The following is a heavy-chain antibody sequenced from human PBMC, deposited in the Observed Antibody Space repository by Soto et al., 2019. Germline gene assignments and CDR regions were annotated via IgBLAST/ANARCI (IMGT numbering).Heavy chain of an antibody. CDR1: GYTFASSG. J-gene: IGHJ5*02. CDR2: ISAYNGNT. V-gene: IGHV1-18*01. CDR3: ARDPDRNWFDP. Sequence: GASVKVSCKASGYTFASSGISWVRQAPGQGLEWMGWISAYNGNTNYAQKLQGRVTMTTDTSTSTAYMELRSLRSDDTAMYYCARDPDRNWFDPWGKGTLVTVSS.